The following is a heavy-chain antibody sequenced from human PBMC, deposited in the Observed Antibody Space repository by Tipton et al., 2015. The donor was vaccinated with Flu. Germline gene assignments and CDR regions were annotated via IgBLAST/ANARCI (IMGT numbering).Heavy chain of an antibody. Sequence: TLSLTCTVSGYSISSGYYWGWIRQPPGKGLEWIGSIYHGGSTYYNPSLKSRVTISVDTSKNQFSLKLSSVTAADTAVYYCARDLGGQSSGWKGPFDYWGQGTLVTVSS. CDR3: ARDLGGQSSGWKGPFDY. J-gene: IGHJ4*02. CDR1: GYSISSGYY. CDR2: IYHGGST. V-gene: IGHV4-38-2*02. D-gene: IGHD6-19*01.